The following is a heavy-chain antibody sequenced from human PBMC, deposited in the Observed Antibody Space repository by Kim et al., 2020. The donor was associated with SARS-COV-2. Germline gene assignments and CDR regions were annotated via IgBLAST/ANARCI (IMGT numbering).Heavy chain of an antibody. CDR1: GFTFSSSA. CDR3: AKGAYDSLYFDY. V-gene: IGHV3-23*03. D-gene: IGHD3-3*01. J-gene: IGHJ4*02. Sequence: GGSLRLSCAASGFTFSSSAMSWVRQAPGKGLESVSVIYTRGNSPFYADSVKGRFTASRDNSKNTLSLQMNSLRAEDTAVYYCAKGAYDSLYFDYWGRGTLVTVSS. CDR2: IYTRGNSP.